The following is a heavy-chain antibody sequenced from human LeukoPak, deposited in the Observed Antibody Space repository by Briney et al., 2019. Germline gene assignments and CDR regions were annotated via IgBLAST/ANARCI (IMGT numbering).Heavy chain of an antibody. J-gene: IGHJ6*02. Sequence: QPGRSLRLSCAASGFTFDDYAMHWVRQAPGKGLEWVSAISGSGGSTYYADSVKGRFTISRDNSKNTLYLQMNSLRAEDTAVYYCEKQQLSGKNYYSSGMDVWGQGTTVTVSS. CDR3: EKQQLSGKNYYSSGMDV. D-gene: IGHD6-13*01. CDR2: ISGSGGST. V-gene: IGHV3-23*01. CDR1: GFTFDDYA.